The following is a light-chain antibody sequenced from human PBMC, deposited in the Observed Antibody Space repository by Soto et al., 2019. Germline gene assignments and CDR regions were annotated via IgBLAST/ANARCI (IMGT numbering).Light chain of an antibody. CDR3: QQYAGSST. V-gene: IGKV3-20*01. CDR1: QSVSSSS. J-gene: IGKJ1*01. Sequence: EIVLTQSPGTLSLSPGERATLCCRASQSVSSSSLAWYQQKPGQAPRLLIFGASSRATGIPDRFSGSGSGTDFTLTISRLEPEDFAVYYCQQYAGSSTFGQGTKVDIK. CDR2: GAS.